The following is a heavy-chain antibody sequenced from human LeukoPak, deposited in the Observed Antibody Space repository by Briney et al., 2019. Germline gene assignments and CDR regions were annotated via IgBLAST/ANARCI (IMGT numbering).Heavy chain of an antibody. V-gene: IGHV3-21*01. CDR3: ATPSRLGYYFDN. J-gene: IGHJ4*02. Sequence: PGGSLRLSCAASGFTFSSYSMNWVHQAPGKGLEWVSSISSSSSYIYYADSVKGRFTISRDNAKNSLYLHMNSLRAEDTAVYYCATPSRLGYYFDNWGQGTLVTVSS. CDR2: ISSSSSYI. D-gene: IGHD3-16*01. CDR1: GFTFSSYS.